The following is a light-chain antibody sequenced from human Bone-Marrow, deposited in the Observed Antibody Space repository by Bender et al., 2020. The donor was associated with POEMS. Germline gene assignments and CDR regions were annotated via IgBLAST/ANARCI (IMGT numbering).Light chain of an antibody. CDR3: ASWDDSLSDHYV. J-gene: IGLJ1*01. Sequence: QSVLIQPPSASGTPGQRVTISCSGSSSNIGVNYVYWYQQLPGTAPKLLIYRNNLRPSGVPDRFSGSKSGTSASLAISGLRSEDEADYYCASWDDSLSDHYVFGTGTKVSV. CDR2: RNN. CDR1: SSNIGVNY. V-gene: IGLV1-47*01.